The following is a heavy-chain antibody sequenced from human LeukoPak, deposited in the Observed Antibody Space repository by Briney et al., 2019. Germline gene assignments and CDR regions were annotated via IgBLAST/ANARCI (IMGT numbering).Heavy chain of an antibody. CDR1: GFTFSSYG. J-gene: IGHJ4*02. CDR2: IWYDGSNK. V-gene: IGHV3-33*01. CDR3: AREPSYDKSGIFNDY. D-gene: IGHD3-9*01. Sequence: GRSLRLSCAASGFTFSSYGMHWVRQAPGKGLEWVAVIWYDGSNKYYADSVKGRFTISRDNSKNTLYLQMNSLRAEDTAVYYCAREPSYDKSGIFNDYWGQGTLVTVSS.